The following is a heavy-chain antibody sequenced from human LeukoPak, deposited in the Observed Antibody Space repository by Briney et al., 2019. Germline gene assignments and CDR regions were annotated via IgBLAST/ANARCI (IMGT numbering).Heavy chain of an antibody. Sequence: GGSLRLSCAASGFTFSDYYMSWIRQAPGKGLEWVSHISSTGIYTNYADSVKGRFTISRDNAKNSLYLQMNSLRAEDTAVYFCARERVAPYWGQGTMVTVSS. V-gene: IGHV3-11*05. CDR2: ISSTGIYT. D-gene: IGHD5-12*01. J-gene: IGHJ3*01. CDR1: GFTFSDYY. CDR3: ARERVAPY.